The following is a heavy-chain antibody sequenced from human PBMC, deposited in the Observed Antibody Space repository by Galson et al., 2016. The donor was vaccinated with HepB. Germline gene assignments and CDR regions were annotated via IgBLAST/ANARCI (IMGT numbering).Heavy chain of an antibody. Sequence: SLRLSCAASGFTFSNYGMHWVRQAPGKGLEWVSVISYDGGNKYYRDSVKGRFTISRDNAKNSLYLQMNSLRVEDTGLYYCAKARARGDDTGYLAETDSWGQGALVTVSS. CDR2: ISYDGGNK. CDR3: AKARARGDDTGYLAETDS. D-gene: IGHD5-12*01. CDR1: GFTFSNYG. J-gene: IGHJ5*01. V-gene: IGHV3-30-3*01.